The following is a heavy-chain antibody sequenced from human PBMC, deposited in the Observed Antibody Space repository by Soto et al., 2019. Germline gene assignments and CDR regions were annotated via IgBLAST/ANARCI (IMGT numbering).Heavy chain of an antibody. CDR1: GGSFIGYY. V-gene: IGHV4-34*01. Sequence: PSETLSLTCAVYGGSFIGYYWNWIRQPPGKGLEWIGQINHNGRTNYNPSLKSRVTISIQTSNNQFSLKLSSLMATDTAVYYCARAAPRDSSGLYFDFWGPGGLVT. CDR2: INHNGRT. J-gene: IGHJ4*02. D-gene: IGHD3-22*01. CDR3: ARAAPRDSSGLYFDF.